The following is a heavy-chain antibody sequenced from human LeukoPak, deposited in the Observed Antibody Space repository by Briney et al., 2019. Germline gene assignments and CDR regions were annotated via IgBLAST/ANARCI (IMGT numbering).Heavy chain of an antibody. CDR2: IYSGGST. Sequence: PGGSLRLSCIASGFSFSSYEMNWVRQAPGKGLEWVSVIYSGGSTYYADSVKGRFTISRDNSKNTLYLQMNSLRAEDTAVYYCVVVVPAATYVFDYWGQGTLVTVSS. CDR1: GFSFSSYE. D-gene: IGHD2-2*01. V-gene: IGHV3-53*01. CDR3: VVVVPAATYVFDY. J-gene: IGHJ4*02.